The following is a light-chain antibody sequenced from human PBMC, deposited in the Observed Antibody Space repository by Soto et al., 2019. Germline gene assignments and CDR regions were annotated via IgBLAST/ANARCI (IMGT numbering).Light chain of an antibody. CDR2: DVN. CDR1: SSDIGAYNR. V-gene: IGLV2-18*02. CDR3: SSFTGSNTYV. Sequence: QSALTQPPSVSGSPGQSVAISCTGTSSDIGAYNRVSWYQQPPGTAPKLMIYDVNNRPSGVPDRFSGSKSGNTASLTISGLQADDEADYYCSSFTGSNTYVFGTGTKLTVL. J-gene: IGLJ1*01.